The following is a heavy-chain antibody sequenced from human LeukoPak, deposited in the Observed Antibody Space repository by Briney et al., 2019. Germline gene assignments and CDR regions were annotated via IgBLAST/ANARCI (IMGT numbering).Heavy chain of an antibody. V-gene: IGHV3-23*01. D-gene: IGHD1-26*01. J-gene: IGHJ5*02. CDR2: ISGSGGST. CDR1: GFTFSSYA. Sequence: PGGSLRLSCAASGFTFSSYAMSWVRQAPGKGLEWVSAISGSGGSTYYAGSVKGRFTISRDNAKNSLYLQLNSLRAEDTAAYYCARSLVVGATYPYHWGQGTLVTVSS. CDR3: ARSLVVGATYPYH.